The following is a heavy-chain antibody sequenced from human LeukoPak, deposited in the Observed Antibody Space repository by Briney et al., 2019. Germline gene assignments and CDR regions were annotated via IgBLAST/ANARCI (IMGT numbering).Heavy chain of an antibody. CDR1: GYTFTSYA. J-gene: IGHJ4*02. V-gene: IGHV1-69*05. CDR2: IIPIFGTA. CDR3: ARGDDYSNYVLGY. D-gene: IGHD4-11*01. Sequence: SVKVSCKASGYTFTSYAISWVRQAPGQGLEWMGRIIPIFGTANYAQKFQGRVTITTDESTSTAYMELSSLRSEDTAVYYCARGDDYSNYVLGYWGQGTLVSVSS.